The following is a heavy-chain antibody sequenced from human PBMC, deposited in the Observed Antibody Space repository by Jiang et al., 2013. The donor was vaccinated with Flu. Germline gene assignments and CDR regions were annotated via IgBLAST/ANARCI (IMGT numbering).Heavy chain of an antibody. CDR2: DPEDGET. J-gene: IGHJ3*02. CDR3: ATSYYYDSSGADAFDI. D-gene: IGHD3-22*01. Sequence: DPEDGETIYAQKFQGRVTMTEDTSTDTAYMELSSLRSEDTAVYYCATSYYYDSSGADAFDIWGQGTMVTVSS. V-gene: IGHV1-24*01.